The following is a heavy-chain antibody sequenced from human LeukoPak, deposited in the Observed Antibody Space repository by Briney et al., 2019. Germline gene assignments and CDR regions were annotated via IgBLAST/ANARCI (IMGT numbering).Heavy chain of an antibody. J-gene: IGHJ4*02. CDR1: GYTFTSYY. V-gene: IGHV1-46*01. Sequence: ASVKVSCKASGYTFTSYYMLWVRQAPGQGLEWMGIINPSGGSTSYAQKFQDRVTMTWDTSTSTVYMELSSLRSEDTAVYYCARSKWELLTLDYWGQGTLVTVSS. CDR2: INPSGGST. D-gene: IGHD1-26*01. CDR3: ARSKWELLTLDY.